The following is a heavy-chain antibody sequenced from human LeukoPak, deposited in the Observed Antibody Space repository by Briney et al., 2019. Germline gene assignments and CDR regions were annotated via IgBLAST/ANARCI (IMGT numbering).Heavy chain of an antibody. Sequence: SETLSLTCTVSGGSISSSSYYWGWIRQPPGKGLEWIGSIYYSGSTYYNPSLKSRVTISVDTSKNQFSLKLSSVTAADTAVYYCARGDSSGWYGAFDIWGQGTMVTVS. CDR1: GGSISSSSYY. V-gene: IGHV4-39*07. CDR2: IYYSGST. D-gene: IGHD6-19*01. CDR3: ARGDSSGWYGAFDI. J-gene: IGHJ3*02.